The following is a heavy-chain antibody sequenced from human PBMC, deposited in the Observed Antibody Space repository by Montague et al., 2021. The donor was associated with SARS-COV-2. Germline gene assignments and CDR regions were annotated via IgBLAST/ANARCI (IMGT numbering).Heavy chain of an antibody. J-gene: IGHJ6*02. CDR3: VRDRLDILSTGRGMDV. CDR1: GFSFRNYG. CDR2: IWFDGRKK. V-gene: IGHV3-33*01. Sequence: SRRLSCAASGFSFRNYGMNWVRQAPGKGLEWVVVIWFDGRKKYYADSVEGRFTVSRDNSKNTLYLEMNSLRAEDTGVYYCVRDRLDILSTGRGMDVWGQGTTVTVSS. D-gene: IGHD3-9*01.